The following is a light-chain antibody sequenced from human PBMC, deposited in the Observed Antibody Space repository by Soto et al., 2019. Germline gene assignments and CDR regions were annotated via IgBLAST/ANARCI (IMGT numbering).Light chain of an antibody. J-gene: IGKJ1*01. CDR3: QHYNSYSEA. Sequence: DIQMNQSPSTLSGSVGDRVTITCRASQTISSWLAWYQQKPGKAPKLLIYKASTLKSGVPSRFSGSGSGTEFTLTISSLQPDDFATYYCQHYNSYSEAFGQRTKVDI. CDR2: KAS. V-gene: IGKV1-5*03. CDR1: QTISSW.